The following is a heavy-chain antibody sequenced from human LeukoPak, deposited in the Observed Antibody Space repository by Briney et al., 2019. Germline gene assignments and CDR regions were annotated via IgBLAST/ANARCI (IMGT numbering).Heavy chain of an antibody. Sequence: GGSLRLSCAASGFTFSSYGMHGVRQAPGKGLEWVAVISYDGSNKYYADSVKGRFTISRDNSKNTLYLQMNSLRAEDTAVYYCAKDGIGAPDYWGQGTLVTVSS. D-gene: IGHD3-10*01. J-gene: IGHJ4*02. CDR3: AKDGIGAPDY. CDR1: GFTFSSYG. V-gene: IGHV3-30*18. CDR2: ISYDGSNK.